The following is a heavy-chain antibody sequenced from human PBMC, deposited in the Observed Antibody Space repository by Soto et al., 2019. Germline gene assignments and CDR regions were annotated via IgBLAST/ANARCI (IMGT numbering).Heavy chain of an antibody. V-gene: IGHV1-3*01. CDR1: GYTFTSYA. CDR2: INAGNGNT. Sequence: ASVKVSCKASGYTFTSYAMHWVRQAPGQRLEWMGWINAGNGNTKYSQKFQGRVTITRDTSASTAYMELSSLRSEDTAVYYCARDVGSYYYYYYGMDVWGQVTTVTVSS. CDR3: ARDVGSYYYYYYGMDV. D-gene: IGHD3-10*01. J-gene: IGHJ6*02.